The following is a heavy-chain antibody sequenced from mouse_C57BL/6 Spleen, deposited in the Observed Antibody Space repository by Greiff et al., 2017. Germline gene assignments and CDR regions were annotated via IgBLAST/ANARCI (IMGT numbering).Heavy chain of an antibody. D-gene: IGHD3-1*01. J-gene: IGHJ4*01. CDR1: GYTFTSYW. CDR3: ARSGPSTSMDY. V-gene: IGHV1-64*01. Sequence: VQLQQPGAELVKPGASVKLSCKASGYTFTSYWMHWVKQRPGQGLEWIGMIHPNSGSTNYNEKFKSKATLTVDKSSSTAYMQLSSLTSEDSAVYYCARSGPSTSMDYWGQGTSVTVSS. CDR2: IHPNSGST.